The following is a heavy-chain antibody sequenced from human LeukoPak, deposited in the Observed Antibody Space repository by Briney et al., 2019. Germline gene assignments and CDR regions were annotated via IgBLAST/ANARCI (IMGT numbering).Heavy chain of an antibody. CDR3: ANRGNTWNDFDY. D-gene: IGHD1-1*01. CDR1: GASIRSYY. J-gene: IGHJ4*02. Sequence: PSETLSLTCTVPGASIRSYYWSWTRQPPGKGLEWIGYISNSGTTYYNASLTSRVTISLDTSKNQFSLNLRSVTAADTAVYYCANRGNTWNDFDYWGQGTLVTVSS. CDR2: ISNSGTT. V-gene: IGHV4-4*09.